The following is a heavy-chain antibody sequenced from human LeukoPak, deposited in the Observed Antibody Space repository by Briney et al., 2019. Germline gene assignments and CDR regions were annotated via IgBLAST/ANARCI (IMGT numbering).Heavy chain of an antibody. D-gene: IGHD2-2*01. Sequence: PGGSLRLSCAASGFTFSSYGMHWVRQAPGKGLEWVAFIRYDGSNKYYADSVKGRFTISRDYSKNTLYLQMNSLRAEDTAVYYCARESGYCSSTSCQYGGYSYGLDAFDIWGQGTMVTVSS. V-gene: IGHV3-30*02. CDR1: GFTFSSYG. J-gene: IGHJ3*02. CDR3: ARESGYCSSTSCQYGGYSYGLDAFDI. CDR2: IRYDGSNK.